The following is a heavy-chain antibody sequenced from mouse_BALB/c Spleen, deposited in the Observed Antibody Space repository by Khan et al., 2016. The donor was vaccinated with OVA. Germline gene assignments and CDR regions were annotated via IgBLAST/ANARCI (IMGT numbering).Heavy chain of an antibody. CDR3: ATSYYYGYYFDY. D-gene: IGHD1-1*01. V-gene: IGHV5-17*02. CDR1: GFTFSSYG. Sequence: EVQLVESGGGLVQPEGSRKLSCAASGFTFSSYGMHWVRQAPEKGLEWVAYISGDSNTIYYADTVKGRFTISRDNPKNTLFLQMTSLMSEDTAMYYCATSYYYGYYFDYWGPGTTLTVSS. J-gene: IGHJ2*01. CDR2: ISGDSNTI.